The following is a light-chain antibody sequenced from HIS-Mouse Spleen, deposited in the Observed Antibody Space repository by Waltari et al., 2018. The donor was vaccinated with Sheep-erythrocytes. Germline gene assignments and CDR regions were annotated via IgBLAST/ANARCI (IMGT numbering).Light chain of an antibody. CDR1: KLGDKY. V-gene: IGLV3-1*01. Sequence: SYELTQPPSVSVSPAQTASITRSGDKLGDKYAYWYQQKPGQSPVLVIYQDSKRPSGIPERFSGSNSGNTATLTISGTQAMDEADYYCQAWDSSTAVFGGGTKLTVL. J-gene: IGLJ2*01. CDR2: QDS. CDR3: QAWDSSTAV.